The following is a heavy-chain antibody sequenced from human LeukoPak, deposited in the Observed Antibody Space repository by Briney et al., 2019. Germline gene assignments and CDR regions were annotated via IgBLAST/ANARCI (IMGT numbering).Heavy chain of an antibody. CDR2: IYYSGST. D-gene: IGHD5-12*01. CDR3: ARGLARATSNFDY. Sequence: SETLSLTCTVSGGSISSSSYYWGWIRQPPGKGLEWIGSIYYSGSTYYNPSLKSRVTISVDTSKNQFSLKLSSVTAADTAVYYCARGLARATSNFDYWGQGTLVTVSS. CDR1: GGSISSSSYY. V-gene: IGHV4-39*07. J-gene: IGHJ4*02.